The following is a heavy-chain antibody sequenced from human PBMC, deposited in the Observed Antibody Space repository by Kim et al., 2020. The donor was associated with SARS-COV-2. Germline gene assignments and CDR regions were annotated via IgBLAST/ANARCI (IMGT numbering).Heavy chain of an antibody. CDR1: GYTFTSYA. V-gene: IGHV7-4-1*02. CDR3: ARGDILTGYSPWYYYYYGMDV. Sequence: ASVKVSCKASGYTFTSYAMNWVRQAPGQGLEWMGWINTNTGNPTYAQGFTGRFVFSLDTSVRTAYLQISSLKAEDTAVYYCARGDILTGYSPWYYYYYGMDVWGQGTTVTVSS. CDR2: INTNTGNP. D-gene: IGHD3-9*01. J-gene: IGHJ6*02.